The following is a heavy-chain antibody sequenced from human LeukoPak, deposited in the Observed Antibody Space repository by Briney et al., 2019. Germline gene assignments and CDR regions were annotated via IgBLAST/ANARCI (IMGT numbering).Heavy chain of an antibody. CDR2: INPNSGGT. CDR3: ARESYGSGSYSLDY. CDR1: GYTFTGYY. Sequence: ASVNVSCKASGYTFTGYYMHWVRQAPGQGLEWMGWINPNSGGTNYAQKFQGWVTMTRDTSISTAYMELSRLRSDDTAVYYCARESYGSGSYSLDYWGQGTLVTVSS. V-gene: IGHV1-2*04. D-gene: IGHD3-10*01. J-gene: IGHJ4*02.